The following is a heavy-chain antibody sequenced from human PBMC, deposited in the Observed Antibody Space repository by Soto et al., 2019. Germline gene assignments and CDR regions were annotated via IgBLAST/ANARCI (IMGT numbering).Heavy chain of an antibody. J-gene: IGHJ4*02. CDR2: INIVGSTT. Sequence: EVQLVESGGVSVQPGGSLRLSCAASGFSLSNYWMHWVRQAPGKGLVWVSRINIVGSTTTYADSVKGRFTISRDNAKNSLYLQMNGLRDEDTAVYYCVRIRRGYGYSFEYWGQGTLVTVSS. CDR3: VRIRRGYGYSFEY. V-gene: IGHV3-74*01. CDR1: GFSLSNYW. D-gene: IGHD4-4*01.